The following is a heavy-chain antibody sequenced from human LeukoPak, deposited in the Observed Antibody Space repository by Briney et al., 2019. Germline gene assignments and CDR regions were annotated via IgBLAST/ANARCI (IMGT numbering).Heavy chain of an antibody. Sequence: GASVKVSCKVSGYTLTELSMHWVRQAPGKGLEWLGGFDPEDGETIYAQKFQGRVTMTEDTSTDTAYMELSSLRSEDTAVYYCATVFRGVTHYFDYWGQGTLVTVSS. CDR2: FDPEDGET. J-gene: IGHJ4*02. V-gene: IGHV1-24*01. D-gene: IGHD3-10*01. CDR1: GYTLTELS. CDR3: ATVFRGVTHYFDY.